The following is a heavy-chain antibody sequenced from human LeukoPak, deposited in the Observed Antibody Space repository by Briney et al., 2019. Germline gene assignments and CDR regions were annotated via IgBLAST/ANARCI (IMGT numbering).Heavy chain of an antibody. CDR3: ARGGYYGDDGPSSGAFDI. J-gene: IGHJ3*02. V-gene: IGHV4-4*07. CDR1: GGSISSYY. D-gene: IGHD4-17*01. Sequence: PSETLSLTCTVSGGSISSYYWSWIRQPAGKGLEWIGRIYTSGSTNYNPSLRSRVTMSVDTSKNQFSLKLSSVTAADTAVYYCARGGYYGDDGPSSGAFDIWGQGTIVTVSS. CDR2: IYTSGST.